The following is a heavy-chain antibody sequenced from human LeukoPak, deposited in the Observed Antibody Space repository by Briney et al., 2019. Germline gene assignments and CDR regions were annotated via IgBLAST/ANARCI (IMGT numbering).Heavy chain of an antibody. Sequence: SVKVSCKASGGTFSSYAISWVRQAPGQGLEWMGGTIPIFGTANYAQKFQGRVTITADESTSTAYMELSSLRSEDTAVYYCARVGCSSTSCYFTYNWFDPWGQGTLVTVSS. J-gene: IGHJ5*02. V-gene: IGHV1-69*13. D-gene: IGHD2-2*01. CDR1: GGTFSSYA. CDR3: ARVGCSSTSCYFTYNWFDP. CDR2: TIPIFGTA.